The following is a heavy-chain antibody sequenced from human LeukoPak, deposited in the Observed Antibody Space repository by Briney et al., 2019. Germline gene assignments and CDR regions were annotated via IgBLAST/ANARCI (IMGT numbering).Heavy chain of an antibody. V-gene: IGHV2-5*01. CDR1: GGSISSYYW. Sequence: TLSLTCTVSGGSISSYYWSWIRQPPGKALEWLALIYWNDDKRYSPSLKSRLTITKDTSKNQVVLTMTNMDPVDTATYYCAHSFVDWGWYYFDYWGQGTLVTVSS. CDR3: AHSFVDWGWYYFDY. J-gene: IGHJ4*02. CDR2: IYWNDDK. D-gene: IGHD7-27*01.